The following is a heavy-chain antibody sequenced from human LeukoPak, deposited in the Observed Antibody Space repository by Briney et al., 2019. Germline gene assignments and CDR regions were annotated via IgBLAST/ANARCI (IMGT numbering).Heavy chain of an antibody. V-gene: IGHV4-59*01. CDR1: GGSISGYY. J-gene: IGHJ4*02. Sequence: SETLSLTCTVSGGSISGYYWTWIRQPPGKGLEWIGYISYSGSTNYNPSLKSRVTISVDTSNNQFSLKLSSVTAADTAVYYCAREGIQLWLRDYWGQGTLVTVSS. D-gene: IGHD5-18*01. CDR3: AREGIQLWLRDY. CDR2: ISYSGST.